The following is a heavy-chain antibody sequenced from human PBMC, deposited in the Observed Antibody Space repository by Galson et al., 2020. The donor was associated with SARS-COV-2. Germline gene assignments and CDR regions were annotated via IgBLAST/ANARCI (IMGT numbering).Heavy chain of an antibody. V-gene: IGHV4-4*07. J-gene: IGHJ3*02. CDR3: AREFEITRDAFDI. CDR2: VFPSGST. CDR1: GGSISNYY. Sequence: SETLSLTCTVSGGSISNYYWNWIRQPAGKGLEWIGRVFPSGSTNYNPSLRGRVTMSIDTSKNEFSLKLSSVTAADTALYYCAREFEITRDAFDIWGQGTMVTVSS. D-gene: IGHD3-10*01.